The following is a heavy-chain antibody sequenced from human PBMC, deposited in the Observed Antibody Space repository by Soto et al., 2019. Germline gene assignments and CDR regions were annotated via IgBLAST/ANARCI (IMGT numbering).Heavy chain of an antibody. CDR2: IIPIFGTA. CDR3: ARDSDCSGGSCYWFDP. J-gene: IGHJ5*02. CDR1: GGTFSSYA. D-gene: IGHD2-15*01. V-gene: IGHV1-69*13. Sequence: SVKVSCEASGGTFSSYAISWVLQAPGQGLEWMGGIIPIFGTANYAQKFQGRVTITADESTSTAYMKLSSLRSEDTAVYYCARDSDCSGGSCYWFDPWGQGTLVTSPQ.